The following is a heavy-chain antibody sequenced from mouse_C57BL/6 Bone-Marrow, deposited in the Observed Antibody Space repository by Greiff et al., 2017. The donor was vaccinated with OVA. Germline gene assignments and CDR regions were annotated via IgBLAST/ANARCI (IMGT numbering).Heavy chain of an antibody. Sequence: VQLQQSGTVLARPGASVKMSCKTSGYTFTSYWMHWVKQRPGQGLEWIGAIYPGNSDTSYNQKFKGKAKLTAVTSASTAYMELSSLTNEDSAVDYCTRRKTAQAPAWFAYWGQGTLVTVSA. J-gene: IGHJ3*01. CDR1: GYTFTSYW. D-gene: IGHD3-2*02. V-gene: IGHV1-5*01. CDR2: IYPGNSDT. CDR3: TRRKTAQAPAWFAY.